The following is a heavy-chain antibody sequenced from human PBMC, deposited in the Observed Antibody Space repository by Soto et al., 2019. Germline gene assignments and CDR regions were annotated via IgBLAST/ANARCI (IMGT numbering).Heavy chain of an antibody. CDR2: IIPIFGTA. CDR3: ASGDYDFWSGPGGGMDV. Sequence: QVQLVQSGAGVKKPGSSVKVSCKASGGTFSSYAISWVRQAPGQGLEWMGGIIPIFGTANYAQKFQGRVTITAAGTTGTASTYLSSLTSEDTAVYYCASGDYDFWSGPGGGMDVWGQGTTVTVSS. V-gene: IGHV1-69*12. D-gene: IGHD3-3*01. CDR1: GGTFSSYA. J-gene: IGHJ6*02.